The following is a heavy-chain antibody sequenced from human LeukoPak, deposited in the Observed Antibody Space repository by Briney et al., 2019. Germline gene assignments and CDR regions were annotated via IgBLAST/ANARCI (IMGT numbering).Heavy chain of an antibody. D-gene: IGHD3-10*01. CDR1: GFTVSSNY. V-gene: IGHV3-53*01. J-gene: IGHJ5*02. CDR3: ARGTSWPQWFDP. CDR2: IYSGGST. Sequence: GGSLRLSCAASGFTVSSNYMSWVRQAPGKGLEWVSVIYSGGSTFYADSVKGRFTISRDNSKNTLYLQMSSLSAEDTAVYYCARGTSWPQWFDPWGQGTLVSVSS.